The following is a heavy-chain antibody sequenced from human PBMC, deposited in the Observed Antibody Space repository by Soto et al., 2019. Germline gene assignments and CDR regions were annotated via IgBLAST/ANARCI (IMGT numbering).Heavy chain of an antibody. V-gene: IGHV3-23*01. Sequence: GGSLRLSCAASGFTFSSYAMSWVRQAPGKGLEWVSAISGSGGSTYYADSVKGRFTISRDNSKNTLYLQMNSLRAEDTAVYYCADVRQSYYDSSGYSYWGQGTLVTVSS. J-gene: IGHJ4*02. D-gene: IGHD3-22*01. CDR3: ADVRQSYYDSSGYSY. CDR2: ISGSGGST. CDR1: GFTFSSYA.